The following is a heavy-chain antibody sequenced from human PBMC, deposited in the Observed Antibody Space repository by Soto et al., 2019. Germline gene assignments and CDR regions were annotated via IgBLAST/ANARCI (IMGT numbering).Heavy chain of an antibody. CDR3: AKDMGPYGDFAGIDY. CDR2: ISYNSVSI. Sequence: GGSLRLSCAGSGFTFDDYAMHWVRQAPGKGLEWVAGISYNSVSIGYAGSVKGRFTISRDIAKHSLYLEMSSLRAEDTALYYCAKDMGPYGDFAGIDYWGQGTLVIVSS. CDR1: GFTFDDYA. D-gene: IGHD4-17*01. V-gene: IGHV3-9*01. J-gene: IGHJ4*02.